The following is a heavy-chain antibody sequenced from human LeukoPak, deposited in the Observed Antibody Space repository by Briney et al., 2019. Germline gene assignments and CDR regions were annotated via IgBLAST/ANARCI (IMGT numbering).Heavy chain of an antibody. Sequence: SETLSLTCTVSGGSISSSGYYWGWIRQPPGKGLEWIGNIYYSGSTFYNPSLKSRVIISVDTSKNQFSLRLSSVTAADTAVYYCARRDGYYAFDFWGQGTMVTVSS. D-gene: IGHD5-24*01. CDR2: IYYSGST. CDR1: GGSISSSGYY. J-gene: IGHJ3*01. CDR3: ARRDGYYAFDF. V-gene: IGHV4-39*01.